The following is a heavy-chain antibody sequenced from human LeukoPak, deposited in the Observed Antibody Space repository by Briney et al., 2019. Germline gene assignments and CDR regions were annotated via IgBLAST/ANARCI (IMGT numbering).Heavy chain of an antibody. CDR2: IYTSGST. J-gene: IGHJ3*02. CDR1: GGSISSGSYY. CDR3: ARDVGLVTNAFDI. V-gene: IGHV4-61*02. D-gene: IGHD3/OR15-3a*01. Sequence: TSETLSLTCTVSGGSISSGSYYWSWIRQPAGKGLEWIGRIYTSGSTNYNPSLKSRVTISVDTSKNQFSLKLSSVTAADTAVYYCARDVGLVTNAFDIWGQGTMVTVSS.